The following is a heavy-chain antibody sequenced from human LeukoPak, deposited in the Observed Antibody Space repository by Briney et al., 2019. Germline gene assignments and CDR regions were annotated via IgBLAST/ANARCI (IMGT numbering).Heavy chain of an antibody. V-gene: IGHV4-59*12. CDR2: IYHSGST. J-gene: IGHJ4*02. CDR1: GGSMSSYY. CDR3: ARNYGNRLDFDH. D-gene: IGHD3-10*01. Sequence: PSETLSLTCSVPGGSMSSYYWSWIRQSPGKGLEWIGYIYHSGSTDYNSSLKSRVTISVDTSKNQFSLKLDSVTAADTAVYYCARNYGNRLDFDHWGQGTLVTVSS.